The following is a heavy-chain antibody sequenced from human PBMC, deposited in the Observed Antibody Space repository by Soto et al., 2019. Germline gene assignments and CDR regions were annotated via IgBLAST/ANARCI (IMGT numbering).Heavy chain of an antibody. J-gene: IGHJ6*03. CDR2: ISSNSNYM. V-gene: IGHV3-21*01. Sequence: GGSLRLSCAASGFTFSTYSMHWVRQAPGKGLEWVSSISSNSNYMYYADSAKGRFTISRDNAKDSLYLQVNSLRAEDTAVYYCARSKSPYCSSISCYGTLTYYYMDVWGKGTTVTVSS. CDR3: ARSKSPYCSSISCYGTLTYYYMDV. CDR1: GFTFSTYS. D-gene: IGHD2-2*01.